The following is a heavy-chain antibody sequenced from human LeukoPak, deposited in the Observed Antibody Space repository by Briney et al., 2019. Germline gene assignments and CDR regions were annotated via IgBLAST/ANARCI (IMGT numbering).Heavy chain of an antibody. D-gene: IGHD2-2*01. V-gene: IGHV3-33*01. CDR2: IWYDGSKK. Sequence: GRSLRLSCAASGFTFRSYSMHWVRQAPGKGLEWVAVIWYDGSKKYYADSVKGRFTISRDNPKNTLYLEMNSLRAEDTAVYYCARCPSTENFDYWGQGTLVTVSS. J-gene: IGHJ4*02. CDR3: ARCPSTENFDY. CDR1: GFTFRSYS.